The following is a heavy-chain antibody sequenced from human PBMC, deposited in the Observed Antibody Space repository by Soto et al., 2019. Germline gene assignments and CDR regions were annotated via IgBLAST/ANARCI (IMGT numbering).Heavy chain of an antibody. CDR1: GDGVSSNSAA. Sequence: SQTLSLTGAISGDGVSSNSAARNWIRQSPLIDLEWLGSTYYRSKRYNDYAVSVKSRITINPDTSKNQFSLQLNSVTPEDTAVYYCARDSRGIAAAAAYNWLDPWGQGTLVTVSS. CDR3: ARDSRGIAAAAAYNWLDP. V-gene: IGHV6-1*01. D-gene: IGHD6-13*01. CDR2: TYYRSKRYN. J-gene: IGHJ5*02.